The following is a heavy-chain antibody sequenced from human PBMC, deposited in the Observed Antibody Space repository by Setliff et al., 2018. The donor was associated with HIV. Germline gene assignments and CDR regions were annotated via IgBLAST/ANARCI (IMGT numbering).Heavy chain of an antibody. V-gene: IGHV1-8*02. D-gene: IGHD3-10*01. CDR1: GYNFTDYD. CDR2: MNPNNGNT. Sequence: ASVKVSCKASGYNFTDYDINWVRQATGQGLEWMGWMNPNNGNTGYAEKFQGRVTMTRDTSTDTAYMELSSLRSEDTAVYYCATEGVPDAFDIWGQGTMVTVSS. J-gene: IGHJ3*02. CDR3: ATEGVPDAFDI.